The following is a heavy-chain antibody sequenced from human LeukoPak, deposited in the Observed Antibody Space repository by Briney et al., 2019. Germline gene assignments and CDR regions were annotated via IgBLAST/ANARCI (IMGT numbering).Heavy chain of an antibody. CDR1: GGSISSGGYS. J-gene: IGHJ6*02. CDR3: ARTAAAFYYYGMDV. Sequence: PSETLSLTCAVSGGSISSGGYSWSWLRQPPGKGLEWIVYMYHSGGTYYNPSLKSRVTISVDRSKNQFSLELRSVTAADTAVYYCARTAAAFYYYGMDVWGQGTTVTISS. CDR2: MYHSGGT. V-gene: IGHV4-30-2*01. D-gene: IGHD2-2*01.